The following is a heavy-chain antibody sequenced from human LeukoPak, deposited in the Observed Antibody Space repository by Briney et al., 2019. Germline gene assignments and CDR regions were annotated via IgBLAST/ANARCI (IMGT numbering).Heavy chain of an antibody. CDR3: ARSNGYFDY. V-gene: IGHV3-30*04. CDR2: TSYEGRNR. J-gene: IGHJ4*02. CDR1: GFAFGRYT. D-gene: IGHD2-8*01. Sequence: GRSLRLSSAASGFAFGRYTRHWVRQGPGKGREWGAVTSYEGRNRSYADSVKDRFTISRDNSNNTLYLHMNSLRTEDTAMYYCARSNGYFDYLGQAALVAVSS.